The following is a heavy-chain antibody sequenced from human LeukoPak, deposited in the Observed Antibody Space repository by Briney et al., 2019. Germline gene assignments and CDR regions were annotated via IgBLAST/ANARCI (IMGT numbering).Heavy chain of an antibody. CDR2: IKQDGSGK. CDR3: ARVPPNTVTTLQYFDY. V-gene: IGHV3-7*01. D-gene: IGHD4-17*01. Sequence: GGSLRLSCAASGFTFSSYWMSWVRQAPGKGLEWVANIKQDGSGKYYVDSVKGRFTISRDNAKNSLYLRMNSLRAEDTAVYYCARVPPNTVTTLQYFDYWGQGTLVTVSS. J-gene: IGHJ4*02. CDR1: GFTFSSYW.